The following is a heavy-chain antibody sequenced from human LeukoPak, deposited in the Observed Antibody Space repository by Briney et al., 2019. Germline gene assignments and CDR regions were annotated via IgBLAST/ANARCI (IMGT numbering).Heavy chain of an antibody. CDR1: GFIFTDYW. J-gene: IGHJ4*02. CDR3: ARALAAPHY. V-gene: IGHV3-74*03. Sequence: GGSMRLSCAASGFIFTDYWMHWVRQAPGKELVWVARIRGDGRATTYADSVKGRFTISRDNAKNTLYLQMNSLRAEDTAVYHCARALAAPHYWGQGTLVTVSS. CDR2: IRGDGRAT.